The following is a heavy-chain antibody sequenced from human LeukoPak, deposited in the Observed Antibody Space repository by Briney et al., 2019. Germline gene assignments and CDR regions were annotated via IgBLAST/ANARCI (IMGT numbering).Heavy chain of an antibody. D-gene: IGHD2-21*02. V-gene: IGHV7-4-1*02. CDR2: INTNTGNP. Sequence: GASVKVSCKASGYTFTSYAMNWVRQAPGQGLEWMGWINTNTGNPTYAQGFTGRFVFSLDTSVSTAYLQISSLKAEDTAVYYCARNIAYCDSDCYDVFDIWGQGTMVTVSP. J-gene: IGHJ3*02. CDR3: ARNIAYCDSDCYDVFDI. CDR1: GYTFTSYA.